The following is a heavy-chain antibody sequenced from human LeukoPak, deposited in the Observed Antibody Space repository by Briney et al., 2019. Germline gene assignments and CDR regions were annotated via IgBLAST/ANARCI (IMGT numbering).Heavy chain of an antibody. V-gene: IGHV4-4*02. J-gene: IGHJ3*02. Sequence: SETLSLTCTVSGGSISSSNWWSWVRQPPGKGLEWIGEIYHSGSTNYNPSLKSRVTILVDKSKNQFSLKLSSVTAADTAVYYCARVRGFSYAFDIWGQGTMVTVSS. CDR1: GGSISSSNW. CDR3: ARVRGFSYAFDI. D-gene: IGHD2/OR15-2a*01. CDR2: IYHSGST.